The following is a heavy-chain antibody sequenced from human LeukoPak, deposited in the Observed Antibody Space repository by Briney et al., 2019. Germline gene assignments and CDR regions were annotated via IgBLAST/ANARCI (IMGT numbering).Heavy chain of an antibody. CDR2: ISGSGGST. CDR1: GFTFSSYE. J-gene: IGHJ4*02. CDR3: AKNLGPVDY. V-gene: IGHV3-23*01. Sequence: EGSLRLSCAASGFTFSSYEMNWVRQAPGKGLEWVSAISGSGGSTYYADSVKGRSTISRDNSKNTLYLQMNSLRAEDTAVYYCAKNLGPVDYWGQGTLVTVSS.